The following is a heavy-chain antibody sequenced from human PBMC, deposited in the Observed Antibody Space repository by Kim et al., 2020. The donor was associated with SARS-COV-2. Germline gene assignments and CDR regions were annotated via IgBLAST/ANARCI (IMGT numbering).Heavy chain of an antibody. J-gene: IGHJ4*02. CDR2: ISDNGGGT. Sequence: GGSLRLSCAACGFTFNNYAMSWVRQAPGKGLEWVSAISDNGGGTYYADSVRGRFTISRDNSKNTVYLQMNSLRAEDTAIYYCAKLVVGGTASDYWGQGTL. V-gene: IGHV3-23*01. D-gene: IGHD1-26*01. CDR1: GFTFNNYA. CDR3: AKLVVGGTASDY.